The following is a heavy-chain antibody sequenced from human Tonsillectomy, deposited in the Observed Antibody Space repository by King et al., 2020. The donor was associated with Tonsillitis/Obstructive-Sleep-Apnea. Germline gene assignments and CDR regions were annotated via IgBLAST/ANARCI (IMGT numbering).Heavy chain of an antibody. J-gene: IGHJ4*02. CDR2: ISWNSGLI. D-gene: IGHD2-2*01. Sequence: VQLVESGGGLVQPGRSLRLSCAASGFTFDDYAMHWVRQAPGKGLEWVSGISWNSGLIAYADSVKGRFTSSRDNAKNSLFLQMNSMRAGGTAFYYCAKALRTYCSTSSCSFACWGQGTLVTVSS. CDR1: GFTFDDYA. CDR3: AKALRTYCSTSSCSFAC. V-gene: IGHV3-9*01.